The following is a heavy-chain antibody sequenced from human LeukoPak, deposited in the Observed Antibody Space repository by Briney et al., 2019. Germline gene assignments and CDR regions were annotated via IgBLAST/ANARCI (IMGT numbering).Heavy chain of an antibody. Sequence: GGSLRLSCTASEFTFSSYEMNWVRQAPGKGLEWVAYISNGGSNIRYADSVKGRLTISRDNASKSLYLQMNSLRAEDTAVYYCARDGSIPWGYYMDVWGKGTTVTISS. D-gene: IGHD2-2*02. CDR3: ARDGSIPWGYYMDV. CDR2: ISNGGSNI. J-gene: IGHJ6*03. V-gene: IGHV3-48*03. CDR1: EFTFSSYE.